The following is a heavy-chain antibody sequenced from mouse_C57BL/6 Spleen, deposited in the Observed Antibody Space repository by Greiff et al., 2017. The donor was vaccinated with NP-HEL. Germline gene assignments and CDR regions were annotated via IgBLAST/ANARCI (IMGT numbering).Heavy chain of an antibody. D-gene: IGHD2-4*01. V-gene: IGHV1-59*01. Sequence: VQLQQPGAELVRPGTSVKLSCKASGYTFTSYWMHWVKQRPGQGLEWIGVIDPSDSYTNYNQKFKGKATLTVDTSSSTAYMQLSSLTSEDSAVYYCAPYYDYSWFAYWGQGTLVTVSA. CDR3: APYYDYSWFAY. J-gene: IGHJ3*01. CDR1: GYTFTSYW. CDR2: IDPSDSYT.